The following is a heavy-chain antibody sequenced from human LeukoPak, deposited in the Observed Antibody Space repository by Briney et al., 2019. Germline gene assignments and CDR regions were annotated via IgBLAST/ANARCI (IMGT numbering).Heavy chain of an antibody. Sequence: GGSLRLSCAASGFTFSSHWMHWVRQAPGKGLVWVSRINSDGSSTSYVDSVAGRFTISRDNAKNTLYLQTNSLRAEDTAVYHCARGNYYDSSGPGGYWGQGTLVTVSS. CDR1: GFTFSSHW. CDR2: INSDGSST. D-gene: IGHD3-22*01. J-gene: IGHJ4*02. CDR3: ARGNYYDSSGPGGY. V-gene: IGHV3-74*01.